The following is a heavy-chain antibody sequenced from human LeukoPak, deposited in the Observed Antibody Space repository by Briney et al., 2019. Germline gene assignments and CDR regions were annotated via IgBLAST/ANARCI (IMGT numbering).Heavy chain of an antibody. CDR2: IYHSGST. J-gene: IGHJ5*02. CDR3: ARTGCPSHCSGGRLNWFDP. V-gene: IGHV4-38-2*01. D-gene: IGHD2-15*01. Sequence: SETLSLTCAVSGYSISSGYYWGWIRQPPGKGLEWIGSIYHSGSTYYHPSLKSRVTISVDTSKNQFSLKLSSVTAADTAVYYCARTGCPSHCSGGRLNWFDPWGQGTLVTVSS. CDR1: GYSISSGYY.